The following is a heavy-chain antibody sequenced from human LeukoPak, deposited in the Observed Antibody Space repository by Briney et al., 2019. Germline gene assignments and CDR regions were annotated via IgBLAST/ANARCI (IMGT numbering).Heavy chain of an antibody. CDR3: ARDLGIA. CDR1: GFTFSTYP. CDR2: IYSGGST. D-gene: IGHD2-15*01. J-gene: IGHJ5*02. V-gene: IGHV3-53*01. Sequence: SGGSLRLSCAASGFTFSTYPMHWVRQAPGKGLEWVSVIYSGGSTYYADSVKGRFTISRDNSKNTLYLQMNSLRAEDTAVYYCARDLGIAWGQGTLVTVSS.